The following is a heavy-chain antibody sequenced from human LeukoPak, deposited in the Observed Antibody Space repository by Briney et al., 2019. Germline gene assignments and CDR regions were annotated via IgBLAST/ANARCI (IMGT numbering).Heavy chain of an antibody. D-gene: IGHD6-13*01. V-gene: IGHV4-31*03. CDR1: GCSISSGGYY. CDR2: IYYSGST. J-gene: IGHJ5*02. CDR3: ARDYTIHSSSWYHWFDP. Sequence: SETLSLTCTVSGCSISSGGYYWSWIRQHPGKGLEWSGYIYYSGSTYYNPSLKSRVTTSVDTSKDQFSLKLSSVTAADTAVYYCARDYTIHSSSWYHWFDPWGQGTLVTVSS.